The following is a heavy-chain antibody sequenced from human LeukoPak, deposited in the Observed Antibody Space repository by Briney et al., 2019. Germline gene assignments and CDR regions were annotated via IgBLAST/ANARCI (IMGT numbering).Heavy chain of an antibody. CDR2: IKSKTDGETV. CDR1: GFTFKNAW. CDR3: ARGAGYGDYRYFDY. V-gene: IGHV3-15*01. J-gene: IGHJ4*02. Sequence: TGGSLRLSCAASGFTFKNAWMSWVRRAPGKGLEWVGRIKSKTDGETVYYAAPVKGRLTISRDDSKATLFLHMNSLKTEDTAVYYCARGAGYGDYRYFDYWGQGALVTVSS. D-gene: IGHD4-17*01.